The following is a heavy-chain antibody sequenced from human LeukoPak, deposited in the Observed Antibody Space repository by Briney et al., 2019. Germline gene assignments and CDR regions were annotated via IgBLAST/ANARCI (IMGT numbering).Heavy chain of an antibody. Sequence: PGGSLRLSCAASGFTFTDYSMTWVRQAPGKGLEWVSSISTVSTYTFYSDSVKGRFTISRDNRKNTLYLQMSSLSAEDTAVYYCARDGGGFYYYYYMDVWGRGTAVTVSS. D-gene: IGHD6-25*01. CDR1: GFTFTDYS. J-gene: IGHJ6*03. CDR3: ARDGGGFYYYYYMDV. CDR2: ISTVSTYT. V-gene: IGHV3-21*01.